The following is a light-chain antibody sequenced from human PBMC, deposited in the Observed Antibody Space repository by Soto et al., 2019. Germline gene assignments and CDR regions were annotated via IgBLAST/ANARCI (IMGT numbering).Light chain of an antibody. Sequence: DIQMTQSPSTLSASVGDRVTITCRASQSISSWLAWYQQKPGKAPNLLIYKASSLESGVPSRFSGSGSGTEFTHTISSLQPDDFATYYCQQYDTYPLTFGGGTKV. CDR2: KAS. V-gene: IGKV1-5*03. J-gene: IGKJ4*01. CDR1: QSISSW. CDR3: QQYDTYPLT.